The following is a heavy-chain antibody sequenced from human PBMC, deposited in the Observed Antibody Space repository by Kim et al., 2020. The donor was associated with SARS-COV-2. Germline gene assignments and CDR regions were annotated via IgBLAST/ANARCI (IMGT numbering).Heavy chain of an antibody. V-gene: IGHV1-69*13. CDR2: IIPIFGTA. J-gene: IGHJ4*02. Sequence: SVKVSCKASGGTFSSYAISWVRQAPGQGLEWMGGIIPIFGTANYAQKFQGRVTITADESTSTAYMELSSLRSEDTAVYYCARSRIAAGGHDYWGQGTLVTVSS. CDR1: GGTFSSYA. D-gene: IGHD6-13*01. CDR3: ARSRIAAGGHDY.